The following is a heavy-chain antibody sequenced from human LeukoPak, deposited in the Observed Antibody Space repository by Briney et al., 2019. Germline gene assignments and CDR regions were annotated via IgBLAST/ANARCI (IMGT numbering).Heavy chain of an antibody. Sequence: ASVKVSCKASGYTFTSYAISWVRQAPGQGLEWMGWISVYNGNTDYAQKLQGRVTMTTDTSTSTTYMELRSLRSDDTAVYYCARDPYDTDAFDIWGQGTIVTVSS. CDR3: ARDPYDTDAFDI. CDR1: GYTFTSYA. D-gene: IGHD3-22*01. V-gene: IGHV1-18*01. CDR2: ISVYNGNT. J-gene: IGHJ3*02.